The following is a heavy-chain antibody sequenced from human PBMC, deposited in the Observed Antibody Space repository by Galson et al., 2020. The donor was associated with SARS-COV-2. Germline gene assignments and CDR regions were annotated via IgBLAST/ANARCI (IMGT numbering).Heavy chain of an antibody. J-gene: IGHJ6*02. CDR1: GYTLTELS. V-gene: IGHV1-24*01. Sequence: ASVKVSCKVSGYTLTELSMHWVRQAPGKGLEWMGGFDPEDGETIYAQKFQGRVTMTEDTSTDTAYMELSSLRSEDTAVYYCATAPAVAGTPGNYYYYYGMDVWCQGTTVTVSS. CDR3: ATAPAVAGTPGNYYYYYGMDV. D-gene: IGHD6-19*01. CDR2: FDPEDGET.